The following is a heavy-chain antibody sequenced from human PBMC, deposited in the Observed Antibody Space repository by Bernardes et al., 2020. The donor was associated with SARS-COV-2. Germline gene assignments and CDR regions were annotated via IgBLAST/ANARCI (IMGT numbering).Heavy chain of an antibody. CDR1: GFSFSDYW. CDR2: IKQDGSER. V-gene: IGHV3-7*03. J-gene: IGHJ4*02. Sequence: GGSLRLSCAVSGFSFSDYWMSWVRQAPGKGLEWVANIKQDGSERNYVDSVKGRFTISRDNAKNSLFLQINNLRAEDTALYYCGRGSGWLDYWGQGTLVTVSS. CDR3: GRGSGWLDY. D-gene: IGHD6-19*01.